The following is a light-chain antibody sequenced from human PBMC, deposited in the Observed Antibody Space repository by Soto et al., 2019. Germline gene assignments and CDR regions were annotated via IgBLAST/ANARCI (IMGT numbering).Light chain of an antibody. Sequence: SYELTQPPSMSVAPGQTARLTGGGNNIGSKGVNWYQQRPGQAPVLVVYEDSRRPSGIPERFSGSNSENTATLTISRVEAGDEADFYCQVWDSSGDYVVFGGGTKLTVL. CDR1: NIGSKG. CDR2: EDS. J-gene: IGLJ2*01. CDR3: QVWDSSGDYVV. V-gene: IGLV3-21*02.